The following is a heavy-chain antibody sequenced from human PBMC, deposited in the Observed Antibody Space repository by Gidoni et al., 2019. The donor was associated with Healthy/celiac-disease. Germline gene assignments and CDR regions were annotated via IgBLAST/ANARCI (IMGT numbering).Heavy chain of an antibody. J-gene: IGHJ5*02. D-gene: IGHD3-10*01. CDR1: GYTLTELS. CDR3: ATEHRLWFEKGTPSNWFDP. CDR2: FDPEDGET. Sequence: QVQLVQSGAEVKKPGASVKVSCKVSGYTLTELSMHWVRQAPGKGLEWMGGFDPEDGETIYAQKFQGRVTMTEDTSTDTAYMELSSLRSEDTAVYYCATEHRLWFEKGTPSNWFDPWGQGTLVTVSS. V-gene: IGHV1-24*01.